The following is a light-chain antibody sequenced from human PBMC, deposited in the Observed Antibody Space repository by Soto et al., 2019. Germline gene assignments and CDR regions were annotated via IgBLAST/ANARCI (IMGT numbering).Light chain of an antibody. Sequence: EVVLTQSPATLSLSPGERATLSCRASQSVGSQLAWYQQKPAQAPRLLIKDASKRATGIPARFSGSGSGTNFTLTISSLEPEDFAVYYCQQRSSWPLTFGGGTKVDIK. V-gene: IGKV3-11*01. CDR3: QQRSSWPLT. J-gene: IGKJ4*01. CDR1: QSVGSQ. CDR2: DAS.